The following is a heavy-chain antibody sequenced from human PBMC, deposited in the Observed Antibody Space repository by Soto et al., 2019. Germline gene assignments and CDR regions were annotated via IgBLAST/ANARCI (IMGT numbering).Heavy chain of an antibody. J-gene: IGHJ4*02. V-gene: IGHV5-10-1*01. CDR1: GYSFAGCW. CDR2: IDPSDSQT. Sequence: GESLKISCKGSGYSFAGCWITWVRQKPGKCLEWMGRIDPSDSQTYYSPSFRGHVTISVTKSITTVFLQWSSLRASDTAMYYCARQIYDSDTGPNFQYYFDSWGQGTPVTVSS. CDR3: ARQIYDSDTGPNFQYYFDS. D-gene: IGHD3-22*01.